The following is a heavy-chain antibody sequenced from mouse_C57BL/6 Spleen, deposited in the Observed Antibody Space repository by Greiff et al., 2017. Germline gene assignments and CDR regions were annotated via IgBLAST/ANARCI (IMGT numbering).Heavy chain of an antibody. D-gene: IGHD2-1*01. CDR3: ARDGVYGNFAWFAY. J-gene: IGHJ3*01. Sequence: QVQLKESGAELVRPGASVKLSCKASGYTFTDYYINWVKQRPGQGLEWIARIYPGSGNTYYNEKFKGKATLTAEQSSSTAYMQLSSLTSEDSAVYFCARDGVYGNFAWFAYWGQGTLVTVSA. CDR2: IYPGSGNT. CDR1: GYTFTDYY. V-gene: IGHV1-76*01.